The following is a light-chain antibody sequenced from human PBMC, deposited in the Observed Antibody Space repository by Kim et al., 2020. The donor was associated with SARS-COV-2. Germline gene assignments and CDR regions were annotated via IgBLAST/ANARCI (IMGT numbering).Light chain of an antibody. V-gene: IGKV1-5*01. CDR1: QSISSW. Sequence: DIQMTQSPSTLSASIGDRVTITCRASQSISSWLAWYQQKAGKAPNLLIYGVSSLESGAPSRFSGSGSGTEFILTISNLQPDDFATYFCQEYNIHPYCLGQGTRLEI. J-gene: IGKJ2*03. CDR3: QEYNIHPYC. CDR2: GVS.